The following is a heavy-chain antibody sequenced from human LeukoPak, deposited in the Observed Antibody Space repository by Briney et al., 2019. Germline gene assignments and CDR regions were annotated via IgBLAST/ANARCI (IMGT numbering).Heavy chain of an antibody. Sequence: ASVKASCKASGYTFTSYGISWVRQAPGQGLEWMGWISAYNGNTNYAQKLQGRVTMTTDTSTSTAYMELRSLRSDDTAVYYCARAEPVTIFGSYYYYGMDVWGQGTTVTVSS. J-gene: IGHJ6*02. CDR2: ISAYNGNT. CDR1: GYTFTSYG. CDR3: ARAEPVTIFGSYYYYGMDV. V-gene: IGHV1-18*01. D-gene: IGHD3-3*01.